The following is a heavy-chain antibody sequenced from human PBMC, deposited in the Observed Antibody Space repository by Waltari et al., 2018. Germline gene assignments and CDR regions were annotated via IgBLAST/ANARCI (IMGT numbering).Heavy chain of an antibody. J-gene: IGHJ4*02. CDR2: IDPEDGET. CDR3: APLPGGSGQTFDY. V-gene: IGHV1-69-2*01. CDR1: GYTFIDYF. Sequence: EVQLVQSGAEVKKPGATVKISCKASGYTFIDYFMHWVQQAPGEGLEWVGRIDPEDGETVYAEKFQGRVTITADTSTDTSYLELSSLRSDDTAVYYCAPLPGGSGQTFDYWGQGTLLTVSS. D-gene: IGHD3-10*01.